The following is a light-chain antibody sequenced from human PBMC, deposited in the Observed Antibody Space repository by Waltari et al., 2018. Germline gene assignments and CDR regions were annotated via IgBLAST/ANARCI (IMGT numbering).Light chain of an antibody. Sequence: DIQMTQSPSSLSASVGDTVNITCRASQSISSWLEWYQQKPGKAPKLLIYKASSLQSGVPARFSGSGSGTEFTLTISSLQAEDFAIYYCLQYSRSPYSYGQGTKVEIK. CDR2: KAS. V-gene: IGKV1-12*01. CDR1: QSISSW. J-gene: IGKJ2*03. CDR3: LQYSRSPYS.